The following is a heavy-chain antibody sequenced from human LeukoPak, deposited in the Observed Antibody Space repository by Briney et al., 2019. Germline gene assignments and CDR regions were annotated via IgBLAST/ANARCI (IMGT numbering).Heavy chain of an antibody. CDR2: INPNSGGT. CDR3: ARELHWAFWY. Sequence: GASVKVSCKASGYTFTGYYMHWVRQAPGQGLEWMGWINPNSGGTNYAQKFQGGVTMTRDTSISTAYMELSRLRSDDTAVYYCARELHWAFWYWGQGTLVTVSS. D-gene: IGHD3-3*01. J-gene: IGHJ4*02. CDR1: GYTFTGYY. V-gene: IGHV1-2*02.